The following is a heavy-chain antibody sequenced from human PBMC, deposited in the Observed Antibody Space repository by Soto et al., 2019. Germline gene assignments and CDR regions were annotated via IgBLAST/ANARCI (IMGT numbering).Heavy chain of an antibody. CDR2: IYYSGST. Sequence: SETLSLTCTVSGGSISSYYWSWIRQPPGKGLEWIGYIYYSGSTNYNPSLRSRVTISVDTSKNQFSLKLSSVTAADTAVYYCARRTGKWFGEFDYFDYWGQGTLVTVSS. V-gene: IGHV4-59*08. CDR1: GGSISSYY. CDR3: ARRTGKWFGEFDYFDY. D-gene: IGHD3-10*01. J-gene: IGHJ4*02.